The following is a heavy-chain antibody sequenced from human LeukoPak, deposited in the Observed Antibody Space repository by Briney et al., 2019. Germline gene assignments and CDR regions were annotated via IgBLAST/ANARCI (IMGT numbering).Heavy chain of an antibody. Sequence: GGSLRLSCAASGFTFGLYSMTWVRQAPGKGLEWVSLIDSNSNFMNYADSVKGRFTISRDNAKNSLYLQMNSLTAEDSAVYYCASRRGSNRPFDYWGQGTLVTVSS. J-gene: IGHJ4*02. D-gene: IGHD1-26*01. CDR1: GFTFGLYS. V-gene: IGHV3-21*01. CDR3: ASRRGSNRPFDY. CDR2: IDSNSNFM.